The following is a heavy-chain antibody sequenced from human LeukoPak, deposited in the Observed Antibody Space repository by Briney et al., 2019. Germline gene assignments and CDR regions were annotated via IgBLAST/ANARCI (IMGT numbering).Heavy chain of an antibody. CDR2: IIVYKGNT. Sequence: ASVKVSCKASGYTFSSYGISWVRQAPGQGLEWMGWIIVYKGNTNYAQNLQGRVTMTTDTSTSTAYMELSSLRSDDTAVYYCVRGGRYYFDYWGQGTLVTVSS. CDR3: VRGGRYYFDY. D-gene: IGHD1-14*01. V-gene: IGHV1-18*01. J-gene: IGHJ4*02. CDR1: GYTFSSYG.